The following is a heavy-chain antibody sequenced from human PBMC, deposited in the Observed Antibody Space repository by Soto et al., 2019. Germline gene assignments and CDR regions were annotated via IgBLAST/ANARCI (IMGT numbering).Heavy chain of an antibody. CDR3: ARDYRRAIFGVGGFDP. V-gene: IGHV4-34*01. CDR1: RGSFSGFY. D-gene: IGHD3-3*01. J-gene: IGHJ5*02. Sequence: ASETLSLTCGVYRGSFSGFYWSWVRQTPGGGLGWIGEINHSGTTNYNPSFQNRVTISVDKSTNNFSLKMTSVTAADTAVYYCARDYRRAIFGVGGFDPWGQGTLVTVSS. CDR2: INHSGTT.